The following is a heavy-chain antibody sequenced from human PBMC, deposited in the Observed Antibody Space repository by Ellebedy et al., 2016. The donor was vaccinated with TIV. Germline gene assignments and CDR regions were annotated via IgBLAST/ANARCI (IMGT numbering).Heavy chain of an antibody. Sequence: GESLKISCAASGFTFITHGMHWVRQAPGRGLEWVAVISADGNNGYYADSVKGRFTISRDNSKNTLYLQMNSLRVEDTAVYYCVKSSGNYDYGMDVWGHGATVTVS. V-gene: IGHV3-30*18. D-gene: IGHD3-3*01. CDR1: GFTFITHG. CDR2: ISADGNNG. J-gene: IGHJ6*02. CDR3: VKSSGNYDYGMDV.